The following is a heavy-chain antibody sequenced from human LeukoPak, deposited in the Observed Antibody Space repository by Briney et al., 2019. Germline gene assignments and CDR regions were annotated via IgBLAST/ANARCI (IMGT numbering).Heavy chain of an antibody. CDR2: INHSGST. CDR1: GGSFSGYY. CDR3: ARTSSHMIDY. D-gene: IGHD2-2*02. Sequence: SETLSLTCAVYGGSFSGYYWSWIRQPPGKGLEWIGEINHSGSTNYNPSHQSRVTISVDTSKNQFSLQLSSVTAADTAVYYCARTSSHMIDYWGQGTLVTVSS. J-gene: IGHJ4*02. V-gene: IGHV4-34*01.